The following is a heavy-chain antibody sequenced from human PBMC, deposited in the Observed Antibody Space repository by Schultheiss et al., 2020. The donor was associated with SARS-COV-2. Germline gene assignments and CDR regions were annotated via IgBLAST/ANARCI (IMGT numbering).Heavy chain of an antibody. CDR2: INPNSGGT. D-gene: IGHD6-6*01. CDR3: ARGYSSSPETNYYYYYGMDV. J-gene: IGHJ6*02. Sequence: ASVKVSCKASGYTFTGYYMHWVRQAPGQGLEWMGWINPNSGGTNYAQKFQGWVTMTRDTSISTAYMELSRLRSDDTAVYYCARGYSSSPETNYYYYYGMDVWGQGTTVTVSS. V-gene: IGHV1-2*04. CDR1: GYTFTGYY.